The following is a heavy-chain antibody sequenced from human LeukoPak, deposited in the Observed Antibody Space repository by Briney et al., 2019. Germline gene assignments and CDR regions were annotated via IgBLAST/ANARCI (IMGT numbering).Heavy chain of an antibody. J-gene: IGHJ6*03. CDR2: INHSGSA. V-gene: IGHV4-34*01. D-gene: IGHD4-17*01. CDR3: ARQGASYGDYVWGYYYMDV. Sequence: PSETLSLTCAVYGGSFSDYYWIWIRQSPGKGLEWLGQINHSGSANYNPSLESRITISVDSSKNQFSLELTSVTAADTAVYYCARQGASYGDYVWGYYYMDVWGRGTTVTVSS. CDR1: GGSFSDYY.